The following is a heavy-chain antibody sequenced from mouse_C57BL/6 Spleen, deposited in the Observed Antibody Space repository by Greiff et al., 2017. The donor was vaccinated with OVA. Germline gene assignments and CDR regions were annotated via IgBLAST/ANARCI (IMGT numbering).Heavy chain of an antibody. CDR2: IDPAHGNT. J-gene: IGHJ4*01. CDR3: ALYDGYYSSYAMDY. CDR1: VFHFHISY. D-gene: IGHD2-3*01. V-gene: IGHV14-3*01. Sequence: LQPSVAVLVRPGASVKLSCTASVFHFHISYMHLLKPSPDPFLAWIGRIDPAHGNTKYAPKFQGKATITADTSSNTAYLQLSSLTSEDTAIYYCALYDGYYSSYAMDYWGQGTSVTVSS.